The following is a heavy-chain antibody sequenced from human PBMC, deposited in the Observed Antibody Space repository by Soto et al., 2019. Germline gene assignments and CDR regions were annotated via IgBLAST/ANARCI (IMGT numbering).Heavy chain of an antibody. V-gene: IGHV1-3*05. CDR3: ARSIVVVTALDY. Sequence: QVQLVQSGAEEKKPGASVKVSCKASGYTFTSYAMHWVRQAPGQRLEWMGWINAGNGNTKYSQKFQGXVAIARXXSASTAYRELSSLRSEDTAVYYCARSIVVVTALDYWGQGTLVTVSS. CDR2: INAGNGNT. CDR1: GYTFTSYA. J-gene: IGHJ4*02. D-gene: IGHD2-21*02.